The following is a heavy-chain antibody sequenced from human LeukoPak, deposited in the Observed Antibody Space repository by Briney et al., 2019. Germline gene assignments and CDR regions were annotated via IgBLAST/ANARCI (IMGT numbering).Heavy chain of an antibody. CDR2: IYYSGST. CDR1: GGSISSYY. Sequence: SETLSLTCTVSGGSISSYYWCWIRQPPGKGLEWIGYIYYSGSTNYNPSLKSRVTISVDTSKNQFSLKLSSVTAADTAVYYCARAGDYYDSSGYYRYFDYWGQGTLVTVSS. J-gene: IGHJ4*02. V-gene: IGHV4-59*08. CDR3: ARAGDYYDSSGYYRYFDY. D-gene: IGHD3-22*01.